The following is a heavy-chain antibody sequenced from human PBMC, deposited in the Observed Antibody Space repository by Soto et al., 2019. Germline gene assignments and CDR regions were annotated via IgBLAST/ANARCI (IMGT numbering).Heavy chain of an antibody. CDR2: IIPIFGTA. V-gene: IGHV1-69*13. D-gene: IGHD5-18*01. J-gene: IGHJ6*02. Sequence: GASVKVSCKASGGTFSSYAISWVRQAPGQGLEWMGGIIPIFGTANYAQKFQGRVTITADESTSTAYMELSSLRSEDTAVYYCARDQGRTAPYYYYGMDVWGQGTTVTVSS. CDR3: ARDQGRTAPYYYYGMDV. CDR1: GGTFSSYA.